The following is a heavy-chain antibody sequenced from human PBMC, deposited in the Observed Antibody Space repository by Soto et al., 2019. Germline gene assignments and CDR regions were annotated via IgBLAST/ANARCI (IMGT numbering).Heavy chain of an antibody. V-gene: IGHV5-10-1*01. Sequence: PGESLKISCNGSGYSFTSYWISWVRQMPGKGLEWMGRIDPSDSYTNYSPSFQGHVTISADKSISTAYLQWSSLKASDTAMYYCARQGRDGYNLANWGQGTLVTVSS. D-gene: IGHD5-12*01. CDR3: ARQGRDGYNLAN. CDR2: IDPSDSYT. J-gene: IGHJ4*02. CDR1: GYSFTSYW.